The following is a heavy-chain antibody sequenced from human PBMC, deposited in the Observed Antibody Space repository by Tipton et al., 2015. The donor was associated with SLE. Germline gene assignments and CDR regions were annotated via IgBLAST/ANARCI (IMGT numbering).Heavy chain of an antibody. CDR1: GDSISNSPYY. CDR2: IYYSGST. Sequence: TLSLTCTVSGDSISNSPYYWGWIRQPPGKGLQWIGNIYYSGSTYYNPSLKSRVTISVDTSKNQFSLKLSSVTAADTAVYYCARRVAVAFDLWGRGTLVTVSS. D-gene: IGHD6-19*01. J-gene: IGHJ2*01. CDR3: ARRVAVAFDL. V-gene: IGHV4-39*01.